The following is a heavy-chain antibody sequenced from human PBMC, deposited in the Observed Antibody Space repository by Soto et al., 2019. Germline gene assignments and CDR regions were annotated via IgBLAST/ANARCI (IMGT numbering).Heavy chain of an antibody. CDR3: ARVGFLEWSGGYYGMDV. J-gene: IGHJ6*02. V-gene: IGHV4-31*03. D-gene: IGHD3-3*01. CDR1: GGSISSGGYY. CDR2: IYYSGST. Sequence: SETLSLTCTFSGGSISSGGYYWSWIRQHPGKGLEWIGYIYYSGSTYYNPSLKSRVTISVDTSKIQFSLKLSSVTAADTAVYYCARVGFLEWSGGYYGMDVWGQGTTVTVSS.